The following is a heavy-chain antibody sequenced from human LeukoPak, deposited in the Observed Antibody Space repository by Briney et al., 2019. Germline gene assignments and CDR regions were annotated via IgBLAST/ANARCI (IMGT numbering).Heavy chain of an antibody. CDR2: INWNGATT. J-gene: IGHJ3*01. D-gene: IGHD3-22*01. V-gene: IGHV3-20*04. CDR3: ARDHDTLLVVDRGFEV. Sequence: PGGSLRLSCAASGFTFDDYGMSWVRQAPGKGLEWVPGINWNGATTTYADSVKGRFTISRDNAKNSLYLQMNSLRAEDTAFYYCARDHDTLLVVDRGFEVWGQGTTVTVSS. CDR1: GFTFDDYG.